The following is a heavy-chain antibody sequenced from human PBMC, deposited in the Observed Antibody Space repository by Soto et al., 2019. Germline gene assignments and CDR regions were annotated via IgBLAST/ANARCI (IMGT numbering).Heavy chain of an antibody. D-gene: IGHD4-17*01. CDR2: ISYDGSNK. CDR3: AKDPPGSDYGDYFTLDS. J-gene: IGHJ4*02. CDR1: GFTFSSYG. Sequence: QVQLVESGGGVVQTGRSLRLSCAASGFTFSSYGMHGVRQAPGKGLEWVAVISYDGSNKYYADSVQGRFTISRDNSKNTLSRQMNSLRAEDTAVYYCAKDPPGSDYGDYFTLDSWCQGTLVTVYS. V-gene: IGHV3-30*18.